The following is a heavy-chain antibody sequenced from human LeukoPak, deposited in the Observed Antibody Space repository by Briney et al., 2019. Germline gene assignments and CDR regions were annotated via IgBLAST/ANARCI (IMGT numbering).Heavy chain of an antibody. CDR2: ISAYNGNT. D-gene: IGHD3-22*01. CDR1: GYTFTSYG. J-gene: IGHJ4*02. V-gene: IGHV1-18*01. Sequence: ASVKVSCKASGYTFTSYGISWVRQAPGQGLEWMGWISAYNGNTNYAQKLQGRVTMTTDTSTSTAYMELRSLRSDDTAAYYCARGPYDSSGYYPRPSSDFDYWGQGTLVTVSS. CDR3: ARGPYDSSGYYPRPSSDFDY.